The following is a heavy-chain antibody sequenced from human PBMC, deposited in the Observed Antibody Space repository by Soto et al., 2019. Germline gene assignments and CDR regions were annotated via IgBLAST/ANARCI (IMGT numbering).Heavy chain of an antibody. V-gene: IGHV1-8*01. D-gene: IGHD6-19*01. J-gene: IGHJ6*02. CDR1: GYTFTSYD. CDR3: ARDFVHHSSGWYVDSGYYYGMYD. CDR2: MNPNSGNT. Sequence: ASVKVSCKASGYTFTSYDINWVRQATGQGLEWMGWMNPNSGNTGYAQKFQGRVTMTRNTSISTAYMELSSLRSDDTAVYYCARDFVHHSSGWYVDSGYYYGMYDWGQGTTVTVSS.